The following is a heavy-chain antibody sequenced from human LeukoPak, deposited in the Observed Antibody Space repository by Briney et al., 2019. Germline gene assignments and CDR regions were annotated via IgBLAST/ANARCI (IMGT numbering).Heavy chain of an antibody. CDR2: MSYRGTT. D-gene: IGHD5-12*01. V-gene: IGHV4-39*07. J-gene: IGHJ4*02. Sequence: SETLSLTCTVSGGSISSTSYYWGWIRQPPGKGLEWIGSMSYRGTTYYNPSLKSRVTISVDTSKNQFSLKLSSVTAADTAMYYCARVRRDIVATIPPYFDYWGQGTLVTVSS. CDR3: ARVRRDIVATIPPYFDY. CDR1: GGSISSTSYY.